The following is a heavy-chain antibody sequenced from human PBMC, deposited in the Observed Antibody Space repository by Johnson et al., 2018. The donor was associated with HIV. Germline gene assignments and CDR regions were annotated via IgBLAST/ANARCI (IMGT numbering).Heavy chain of an antibody. CDR2: ISGSGGST. CDR1: GFTFSSYA. Sequence: DVQVVESGGGVVRPGGSLRLSCAASGFTFSSYAMSWVRQAPGKGLEWVSAISGSGGSTYYADSVKGRFTISRDNFKNTLYLQLGSLRDEDMAVYYCARSRGKHLDDAFDIWGQGTMVTVSS. J-gene: IGHJ3*02. V-gene: IGHV3-23*04. CDR3: ARSRGKHLDDAFDI. D-gene: IGHD3-16*01.